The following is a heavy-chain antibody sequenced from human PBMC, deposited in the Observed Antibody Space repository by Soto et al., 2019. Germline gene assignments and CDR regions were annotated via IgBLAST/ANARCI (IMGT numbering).Heavy chain of an antibody. V-gene: IGHV3-30*03. Sequence: PGGSLRLSCAASGFTFTSYGMHWVRQAPGKGLEWVAVISYAGSNKYYADSVKGRFTISRHNSKNTLYLQMNSLRAEDTAVYYCARDLAHYDILTGYYPGWFDPWGQGTLVTVSS. CDR2: ISYAGSNK. CDR3: ARDLAHYDILTGYYPGWFDP. J-gene: IGHJ5*02. D-gene: IGHD3-9*01. CDR1: GFTFTSYG.